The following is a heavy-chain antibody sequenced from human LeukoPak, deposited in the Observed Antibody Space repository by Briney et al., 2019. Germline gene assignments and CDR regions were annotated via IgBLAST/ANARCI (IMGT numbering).Heavy chain of an antibody. CDR3: ARESSGYYFDY. CDR1: GFTVSSNY. CDR2: IYPGGTT. J-gene: IGHJ4*02. Sequence: GGSLRLSCVASGFTVSSNYMSWVRQAPGKGPECVSVIYPGGTTYCADSVKGRFTISRDDSKNTLYLRMHSLRAEDTAVYYCARESSGYYFDYWGQGTLVTVSS. D-gene: IGHD6-25*01. V-gene: IGHV3-53*01.